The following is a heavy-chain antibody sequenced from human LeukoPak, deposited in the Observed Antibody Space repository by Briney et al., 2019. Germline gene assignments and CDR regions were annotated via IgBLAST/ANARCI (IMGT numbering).Heavy chain of an antibody. J-gene: IGHJ4*02. D-gene: IGHD3-22*01. CDR1: RSTFSVYW. V-gene: IGHV3-74*03. CDR2: INIDGSI. CDR3: TTETPYYDSTNYYSPFDH. Sequence: GGSLRLSCVVSRSTFSVYWMNWVRRAPGKGLMWVSRINIDGSITYADSVKGRFTIPRDNAKNSVYLQMDSLRVEDTAVYYCTTETPYYDSTNYYSPFDHWGQGTLVTVSS.